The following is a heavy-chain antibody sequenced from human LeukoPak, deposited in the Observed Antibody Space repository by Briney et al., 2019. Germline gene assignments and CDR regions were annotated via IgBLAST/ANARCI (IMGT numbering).Heavy chain of an antibody. CDR3: AGAYSSSLYWYFDL. Sequence: SETLSLICTVSGGSISWYYWSWIRQPPGKGLELIGYVHDRGSTNYSPSLKSRVSISVDTSKNQFSLKLSSVTAADTAVYYCAGAYSSSLYWYFDLWGRGTLVTVSS. J-gene: IGHJ2*01. V-gene: IGHV4-59*01. D-gene: IGHD1-26*01. CDR1: GGSISWYY. CDR2: VHDRGST.